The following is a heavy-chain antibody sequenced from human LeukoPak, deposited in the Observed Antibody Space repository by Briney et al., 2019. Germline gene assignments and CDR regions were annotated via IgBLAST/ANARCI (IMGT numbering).Heavy chain of an antibody. Sequence: GGSLRLSCAASGFTVSSNYMSWVRQAPGKGLEWVSVIYGGGSTNFADSVKGRFTISRDISKNTLYLQMNSLRAEGTAVYYCARGDRAASGYDYWSQGTLVTVSS. J-gene: IGHJ4*02. CDR3: ARGDRAASGYDY. CDR1: GFTVSSNY. V-gene: IGHV3-66*01. D-gene: IGHD3-22*01. CDR2: IYGGGST.